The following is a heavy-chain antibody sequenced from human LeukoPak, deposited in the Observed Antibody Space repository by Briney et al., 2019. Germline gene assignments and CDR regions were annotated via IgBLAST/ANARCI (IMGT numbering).Heavy chain of an antibody. V-gene: IGHV4-59*12. CDR3: TRRRYYDPVGLDF. J-gene: IGHJ4*02. Sequence: SETLSLTCSASGDSLSGYWWTWIRQPPGKGLEWIEIIYYTGSTDYNPSLKRRVTLSADTSKNQFSLKLTSVTAADTAVYYCTRRRYYDPVGLDFWGRGTLVTVSS. CDR1: GDSLSGYW. D-gene: IGHD3-22*01. CDR2: IYYTGST.